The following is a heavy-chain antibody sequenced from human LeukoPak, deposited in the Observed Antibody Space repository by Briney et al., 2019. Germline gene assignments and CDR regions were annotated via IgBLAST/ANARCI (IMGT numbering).Heavy chain of an antibody. D-gene: IGHD1-7*01. Sequence: GGSLRLPCAASGFTFNYAWMSWVRQVPGKGLEWVGQTVSEIDGGTTDYAAPVKGRFTISRDDSKSTLYLQMNSLKIEDTAVYYCTTDEDWNYARKDVWGQGATVIVSS. CDR3: TTDEDWNYARKDV. V-gene: IGHV3-15*04. CDR2: TVSEIDGGTT. J-gene: IGHJ6*02. CDR1: GFTFNYAW.